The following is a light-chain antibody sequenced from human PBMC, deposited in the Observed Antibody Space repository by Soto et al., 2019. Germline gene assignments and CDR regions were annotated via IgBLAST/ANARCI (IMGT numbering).Light chain of an antibody. J-gene: IGLJ1*01. CDR2: EGF. CDR3: SSYAGSTTYV. Sequence: QSALTQPASVSGSPGQSITLSCTGTTNDVGTYNLASWYQQHPGKAPKLIIYEGFKRPSGVSNRFSGSKSGNTASLTISGLQAEDEAHYYCSSYAGSTTYVFGTGTKVTVL. CDR1: TNDVGTYNL. V-gene: IGLV2-23*01.